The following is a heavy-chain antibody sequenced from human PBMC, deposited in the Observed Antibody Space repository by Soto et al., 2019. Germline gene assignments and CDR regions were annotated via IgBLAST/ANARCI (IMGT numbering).Heavy chain of an antibody. J-gene: IGHJ5*02. D-gene: IGHD3-16*01. Sequence: SETLSLACAVYGGSFSGYYWSWIRQPPGKGLEWIGEINHSGSTNYNPSLKSRVTISVDTSKNQFSLKLSSVTAADTAVYYCAVTLGGSYNWYDPWGQGTLVTIS. CDR1: GGSFSGYY. CDR3: AVTLGGSYNWYDP. CDR2: INHSGST. V-gene: IGHV4-34*01.